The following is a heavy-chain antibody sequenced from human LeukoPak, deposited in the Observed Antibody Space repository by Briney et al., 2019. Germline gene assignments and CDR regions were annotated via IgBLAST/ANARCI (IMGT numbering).Heavy chain of an antibody. D-gene: IGHD5-18*01. CDR2: ISGDGGST. CDR1: GFTFDDYA. Sequence: PGGSLRLSCAASGFTFDDYAMHWARQAPGKGLEWVSLISGDGGSTYYADSVKGRFTISRDNSKNSLYLQMNSLRTEDTALYYCAKGVGSTAMVSACYDYWGQGTLVTVSS. V-gene: IGHV3-43*02. J-gene: IGHJ4*02. CDR3: AKGVGSTAMVSACYDY.